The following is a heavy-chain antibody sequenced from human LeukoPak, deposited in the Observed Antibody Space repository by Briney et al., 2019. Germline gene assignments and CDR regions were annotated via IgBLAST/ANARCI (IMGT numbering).Heavy chain of an antibody. V-gene: IGHV1-18*04. Sequence: VASVKVSCKASGYTFTSYGISWVRQAPGQGLEWMGWINAGNGNTKYSQKFQGRVTITRDTSASTAYMELSSLRSEDTAVYYCARLTAYYGSGKGDYWGQGTLVTVSS. J-gene: IGHJ4*02. CDR1: GYTFTSYG. CDR2: INAGNGNT. CDR3: ARLTAYYGSGKGDY. D-gene: IGHD3-10*01.